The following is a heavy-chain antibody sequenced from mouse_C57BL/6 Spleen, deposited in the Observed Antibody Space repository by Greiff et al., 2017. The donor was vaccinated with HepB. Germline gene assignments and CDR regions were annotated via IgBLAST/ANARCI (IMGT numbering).Heavy chain of an antibody. J-gene: IGHJ4*01. D-gene: IGHD2-5*01. CDR1: GFTFSSYA. CDR2: ISDGGSYT. Sequence: EVMLVESGGGLVKPGGSLKLSCAASGFTFSSYAMSWVRQTPEKRLEWVATISDGGSYTYYPDNVKGRFTISRDNAKNNLYLQMSHLKSEDTAMYYCARGYSNYGYAMDYWGQGTSVTVSS. V-gene: IGHV5-4*03. CDR3: ARGYSNYGYAMDY.